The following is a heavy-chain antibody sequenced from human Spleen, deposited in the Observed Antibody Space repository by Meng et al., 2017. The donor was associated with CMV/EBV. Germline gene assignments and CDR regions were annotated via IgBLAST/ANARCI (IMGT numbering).Heavy chain of an antibody. Sequence: SGFSGGADGMSSVRQARGKGLEWVSGINRNGHSTAYADSVTGRFTIPRDNVKNSLYLEMNSLRAEDTAFYYCARHISGSTSSTVEYWGQGILVTVSS. V-gene: IGHV3-20*03. CDR1: GFSGGADG. J-gene: IGHJ4*02. D-gene: IGHD6-13*01. CDR3: ARHISGSTSSTVEY. CDR2: INRNGHST.